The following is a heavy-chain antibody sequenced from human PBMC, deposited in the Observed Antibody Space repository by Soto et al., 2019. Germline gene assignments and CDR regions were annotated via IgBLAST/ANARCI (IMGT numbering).Heavy chain of an antibody. V-gene: IGHV1-2*02. CDR1: GYTFTGNY. CDR3: VRGGGVDVVTPPRIVFYY. Sequence: QVQLVQSGAEVKKPGASVKVSCKVSGYTFTGNYMHWMRQAPGQGPEWMGWITPRNGDTDYAQQFQGRVTITRDTSISTAYMDLSRLTSDDTAIYFCVRGGGVDVVTPPRIVFYYWGQGTLLTVSS. J-gene: IGHJ4*02. D-gene: IGHD2-21*02. CDR2: ITPRNGDT.